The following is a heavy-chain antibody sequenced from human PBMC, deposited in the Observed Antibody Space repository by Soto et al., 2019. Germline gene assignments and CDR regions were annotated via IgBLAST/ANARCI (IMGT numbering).Heavy chain of an antibody. Sequence: GGSLRLSCTVSGFTLSDHFMAWVRQAPGKGLEWVSDISTTRNYTKYADSVKGRFSMSRVNARNSVYLQMNRLRADDTAVYYCARVSRDYYLYYFDYWGQGALVTVSS. V-gene: IGHV3-11*06. J-gene: IGHJ4*02. CDR1: GFTLSDHF. D-gene: IGHD3-3*01. CDR3: ARVSRDYYLYYFDY. CDR2: ISTTRNYT.